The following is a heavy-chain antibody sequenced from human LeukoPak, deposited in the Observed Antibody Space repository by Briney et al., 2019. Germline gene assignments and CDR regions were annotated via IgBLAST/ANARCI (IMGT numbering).Heavy chain of an antibody. CDR2: ISSSASII. J-gene: IGHJ4*02. CDR3: ARAVRGYYFDY. D-gene: IGHD3-22*01. V-gene: IGHV3-48*03. Sequence: GGSLRLSCAASGFTFSDYEMNWVRQAPGKGLEWVSYISSSASIIYYADSVKGRFTISRDNSKNTLYLQMNSLRAEDTAVYFCARAVRGYYFDYWGQGTLVTVSS. CDR1: GFTFSDYE.